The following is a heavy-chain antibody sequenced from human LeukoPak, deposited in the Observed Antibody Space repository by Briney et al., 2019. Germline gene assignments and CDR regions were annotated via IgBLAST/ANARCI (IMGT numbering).Heavy chain of an antibody. CDR3: ARSLGHYYGSGSYWYWFDP. Sequence: ASVKVSCKASGYTFTSYGISWVRQAPGQGLEWMGWISAYNGNTNYAQKLQGRVTMTTDTSTSTAYMELRSLRSDDTAVHYCARSLGHYYGSGSYWYWFDPWGQGTLVTVSS. CDR2: ISAYNGNT. D-gene: IGHD3-10*01. J-gene: IGHJ5*02. CDR1: GYTFTSYG. V-gene: IGHV1-18*04.